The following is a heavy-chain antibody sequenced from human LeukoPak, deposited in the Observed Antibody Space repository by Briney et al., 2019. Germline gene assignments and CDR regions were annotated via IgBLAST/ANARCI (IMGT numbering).Heavy chain of an antibody. CDR1: GGSFSGYY. CDR3: ARQLPITMVRGVQNYFDY. J-gene: IGHJ4*02. Sequence: SETLSLTCAVYGGSFSGYYWSWIRQPPGKGLEWIGEINHSGSTNYNPSLKSRVTISVDTSKNQFSLKLSSVTAADTAVYYCARQLPITMVRGVQNYFDYWGQGTLVTVSS. D-gene: IGHD3-10*01. CDR2: INHSGST. V-gene: IGHV4-34*01.